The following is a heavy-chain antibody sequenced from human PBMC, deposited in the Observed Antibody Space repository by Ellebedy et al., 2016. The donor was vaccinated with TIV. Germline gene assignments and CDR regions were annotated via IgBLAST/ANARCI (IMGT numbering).Heavy chain of an antibody. CDR1: GGSISSSSYY. D-gene: IGHD2-2*01. CDR3: ARDGVYCSSTSCRYNWFDP. CDR2: IYYSGST. Sequence: MPGGSLRLSCTVSGGSISSSSYYWGWIRQPPGKGLEWIGSIYYSGSTYYNPSLKSRVTISVDTSKNQFSLKLSSVTAADTAVYYCARDGVYCSSTSCRYNWFDPWGQGTLVTVSS. J-gene: IGHJ5*02. V-gene: IGHV4-39*07.